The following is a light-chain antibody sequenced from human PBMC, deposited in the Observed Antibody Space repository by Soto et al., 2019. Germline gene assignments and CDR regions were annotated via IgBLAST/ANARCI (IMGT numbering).Light chain of an antibody. Sequence: EIVLTQSPGTLSLSPGERATLSCRASQSVNGNYLTWYQQKPGQAPRLLIYGASTRATGTPDRFSGSGSGTDFTLNISRLEPEDFAVSYCQQYGSSFRYTFGQGTKLEIK. J-gene: IGKJ2*01. V-gene: IGKV3-20*01. CDR3: QQYGSSFRYT. CDR1: QSVNGNY. CDR2: GAS.